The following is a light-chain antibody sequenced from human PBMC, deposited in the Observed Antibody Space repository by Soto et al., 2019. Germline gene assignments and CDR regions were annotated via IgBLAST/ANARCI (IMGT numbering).Light chain of an antibody. CDR1: QSVSSY. CDR2: DAS. J-gene: IGKJ4*01. CDR3: QQRSNWPLT. Sequence: EIVLTQSPATLSLSPGERATLSCRASQSVSSYLAWYQQKPGQAPRLLIYDASNRATGIPARFSGSGSATDFTLTISSLEPEDFAVYYWQQRSNWPLTFGGGTKVEIK. V-gene: IGKV3-11*01.